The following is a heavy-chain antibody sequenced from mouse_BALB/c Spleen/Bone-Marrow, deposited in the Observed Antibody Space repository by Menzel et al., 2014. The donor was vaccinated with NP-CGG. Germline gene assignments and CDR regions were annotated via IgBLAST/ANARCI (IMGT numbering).Heavy chain of an antibody. CDR3: ARWDTTAMDY. V-gene: IGHV1-9*01. J-gene: IGHJ4*01. Sequence: QVQLQQSGAELMKPGASVKISCKATDYTFSSYWIEWVKQRPGHGLEWIGEILPGRGSTNYNEKFKGKATFTSDTSSNTAYMQLSSLTSEDSAVYYCARWDTTAMDYWGQGTSVTVSS. CDR1: DYTFSSYW. CDR2: ILPGRGST. D-gene: IGHD1-1*01.